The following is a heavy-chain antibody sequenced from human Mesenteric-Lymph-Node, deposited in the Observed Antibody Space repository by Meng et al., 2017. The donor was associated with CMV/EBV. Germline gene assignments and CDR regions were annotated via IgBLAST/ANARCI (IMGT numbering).Heavy chain of an antibody. D-gene: IGHD2/OR15-2a*01. CDR2: IDHSFNST. Sequence: SCKASAYTFSNYDVSGVRQAPGQGLEWLGGIDHSFNSTNHAPRFQGRVSISTDESTRTVYMDLSSLRSEDTAIYYCARDFYGRGFDHWGQGTLVTVSS. CDR1: AYTFSNYD. J-gene: IGHJ5*02. V-gene: IGHV1-69*05. CDR3: ARDFYGRGFDH.